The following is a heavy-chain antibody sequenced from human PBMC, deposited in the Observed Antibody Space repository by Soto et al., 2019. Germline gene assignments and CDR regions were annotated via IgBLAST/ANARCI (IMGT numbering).Heavy chain of an antibody. CDR1: GGSFSSYA. J-gene: IGHJ6*04. V-gene: IGHV1-69*01. CDR3: ARDLRAAGRPGMDV. CDR2: IIPIVGTG. Sequence: QVQLVQSGAEVKKPGSSVKVSCKASGGSFSSYAISWVRQAPGQGLEWMGGIIPIVGTGNYAQNFQGRVTITADESTRTAYMALSSLRSEDTAMYYCARDLRAAGRPGMDVWGEGTTVTVSS. D-gene: IGHD6-13*01.